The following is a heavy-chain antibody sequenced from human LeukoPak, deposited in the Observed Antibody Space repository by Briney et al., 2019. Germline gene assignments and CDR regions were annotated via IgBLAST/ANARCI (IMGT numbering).Heavy chain of an antibody. D-gene: IGHD2-8*01. CDR3: ARDGLPRTSDY. Sequence: GGSLRLSCAASGFTFSSRWMSWVRQAPGKGLEWVGNINKDGSEKYYVDSVKGRFTISRDNVKNSLYLQMNSLRAEDTAVYYCARDGLPRTSDYWGQGTLVTVSS. CDR2: INKDGSEK. V-gene: IGHV3-7*01. CDR1: GFTFSSRW. J-gene: IGHJ4*02.